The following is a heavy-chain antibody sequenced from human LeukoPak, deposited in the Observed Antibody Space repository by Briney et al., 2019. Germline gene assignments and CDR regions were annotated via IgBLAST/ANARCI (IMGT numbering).Heavy chain of an antibody. Sequence: PGGSLRLSCAASGFTFSIYAMSWVRQAPGKGLEWVSAISGSGGTAYYADSVKGRFTISRDNSKNTLYLQMNSLSAEDTAVYYCARAVYGSGSYYFDYWGQGTLVTVSS. CDR2: ISGSGGTA. CDR1: GFTFSIYA. D-gene: IGHD3-10*01. CDR3: ARAVYGSGSYYFDY. V-gene: IGHV3-23*01. J-gene: IGHJ4*02.